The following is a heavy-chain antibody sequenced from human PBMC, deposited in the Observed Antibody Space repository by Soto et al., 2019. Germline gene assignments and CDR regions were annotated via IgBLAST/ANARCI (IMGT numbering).Heavy chain of an antibody. V-gene: IGHV1-46*01. Sequence: GXSVKVSCKASGYTFTSYYMHWVRQAPGQGLEWMGIINPSGGSTSYAQKFQGRVTMTRDTSTSTVYMELSSLRSEDTAVYYCARSTTPDAFDIWGQGTMVTVSS. CDR1: GYTFTSYY. CDR2: INPSGGST. J-gene: IGHJ3*02. D-gene: IGHD1-26*01. CDR3: ARSTTPDAFDI.